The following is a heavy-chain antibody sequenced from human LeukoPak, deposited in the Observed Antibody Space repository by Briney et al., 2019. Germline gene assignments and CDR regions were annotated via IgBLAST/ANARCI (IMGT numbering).Heavy chain of an antibody. J-gene: IGHJ4*02. CDR1: GFTFSNYA. CDR2: ISGSGGST. CDR3: ARDLGYCTNGVCHTRFDY. D-gene: IGHD2-8*01. V-gene: IGHV3-23*01. Sequence: GGSLRLSCAASGFTFSNYAMSWVRQAPGKGLEWVSGISGSGGSTYYADSVKGRFTISRDNSKNTLSLQMNSLRAEDTAVYYCARDLGYCTNGVCHTRFDYWGQGTLVAVSS.